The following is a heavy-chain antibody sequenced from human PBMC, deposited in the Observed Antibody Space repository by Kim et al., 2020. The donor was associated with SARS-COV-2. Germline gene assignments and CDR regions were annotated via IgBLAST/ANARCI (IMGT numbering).Heavy chain of an antibody. J-gene: IGHJ3*02. V-gene: IGHV1-46*01. CDR2: INPSGGST. D-gene: IGHD3-22*01. CDR3: ASRGLTYYYDRWGDAFDI. Sequence: ASVKVSCKASGYTFTSYYMHWVRQAPGQGLEWMGIINPSGGSTSYAQKFQGRVTMTRDTSTSTVYMELSSLRSEDTAVYYCASRGLTYYYDRWGDAFDIWGQGTMVTVSS. CDR1: GYTFTSYY.